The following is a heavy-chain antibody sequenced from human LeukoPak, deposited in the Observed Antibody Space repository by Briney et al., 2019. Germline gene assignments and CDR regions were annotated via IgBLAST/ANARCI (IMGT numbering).Heavy chain of an antibody. CDR3: XXXXXGXSYGXWHNFDY. J-gene: IGHJ4*02. CDR2: ISAYNGNT. Sequence: PTASVKVSCKASGYTFTSYGISWVRQAPGQGLEWMGWISAYNGNTNYAQKLQGRVTMTTDTSTSTAYMELRSLRSDDTAVYYCXXXXXGXSYGXWHNFDYWGQGTLVTVSS. CDR1: GYTFTSYG. V-gene: IGHV1-18*01. D-gene: IGHD5-18*01.